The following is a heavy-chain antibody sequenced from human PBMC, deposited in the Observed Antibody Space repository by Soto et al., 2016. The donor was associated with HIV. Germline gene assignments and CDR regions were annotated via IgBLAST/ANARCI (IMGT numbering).Heavy chain of an antibody. CDR3: AKSGSTRGGR. CDR1: GFIFSDYN. CDR2: ITKSSSKL. D-gene: IGHD1-26*01. Sequence: EVQLVQSGGALVQPGGSLRLSCAGSGFIFSDYNMNWVRQAPGKGLEWVSSITKSSSKLYYAESVRGRFFISRDNAKNLLFLQMNSLRVDDTAVYYCAKSGSTRGGRWGQGNPGHRLL. J-gene: IGHJ4*02. V-gene: IGHV3-48*01.